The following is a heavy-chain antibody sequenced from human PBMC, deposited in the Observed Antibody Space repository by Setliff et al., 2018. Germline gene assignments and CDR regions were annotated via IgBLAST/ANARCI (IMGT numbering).Heavy chain of an antibody. V-gene: IGHV4-59*01. J-gene: IGHJ4*02. CDR2: IYYSGST. Sequence: PSETLSLTCTVSGGSISSYYWSWIRQPPGKGLEWIGYIYYSGSTNYNPSLKSRVTISVDTSKNQFSLKLSSVTAADTAVYYCARRGKYSSLVWGQGTLVTVSS. D-gene: IGHD2-15*01. CDR1: GGSISSYY. CDR3: ARRGKYSSLV.